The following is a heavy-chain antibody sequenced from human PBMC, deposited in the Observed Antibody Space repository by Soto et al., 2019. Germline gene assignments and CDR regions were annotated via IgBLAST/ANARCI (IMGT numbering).Heavy chain of an antibody. J-gene: IGHJ4*02. Sequence: GASVKVSCKASGYTFTSYGISWVRQAPGQGLEWMGWISVYNGNTNYAQKLQGRVTMTTDTSTSTAYMELRSLKSDDTAVYYCARDYYYGSGSYDLDYWGQGTLVTVSS. D-gene: IGHD3-10*01. CDR1: GYTFTSYG. CDR2: ISVYNGNT. V-gene: IGHV1-18*01. CDR3: ARDYYYGSGSYDLDY.